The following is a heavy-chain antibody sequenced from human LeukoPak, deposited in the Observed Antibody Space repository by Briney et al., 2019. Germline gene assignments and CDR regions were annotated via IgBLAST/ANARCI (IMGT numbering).Heavy chain of an antibody. CDR1: GGSISSYY. CDR3: ARTGFIMITFGGVGDAFDI. J-gene: IGHJ3*02. V-gene: IGHV4-59*01. Sequence: PSETLSPTCTVPGGSISSYYWSWIRQPPGKGLEWIGYIYYSGSTNYNPSLKSRVTISVDTSKNQFSLKLSSVTAADTAVYYCARTGFIMITFGGVGDAFDIWGQGTMVTVSS. CDR2: IYYSGST. D-gene: IGHD3-16*01.